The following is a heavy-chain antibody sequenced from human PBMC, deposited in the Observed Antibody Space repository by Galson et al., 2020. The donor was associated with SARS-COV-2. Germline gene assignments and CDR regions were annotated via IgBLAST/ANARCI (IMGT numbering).Heavy chain of an antibody. V-gene: IGHV4-39*07. J-gene: IGHJ4*02. Sequence: LQTLSLTCTVSGGSISSSSYYWGWIRQPPGKGLEWIGSIYYSGSTYYNPSLKSRVTISVDTSKNQFSLKLSSVTAADTAVYYCARVHDLLGYCSSTSCYSIDYWGQGTLVTVSS. CDR2: IYYSGST. CDR3: ARVHDLLGYCSSTSCYSIDY. D-gene: IGHD2-2*01. CDR1: GGSISSSSYY.